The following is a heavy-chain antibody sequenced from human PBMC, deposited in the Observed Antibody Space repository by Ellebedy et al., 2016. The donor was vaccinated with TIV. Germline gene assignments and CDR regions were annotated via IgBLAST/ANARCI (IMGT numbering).Heavy chain of an antibody. CDR3: ARILRERGALYYYYYGMDV. D-gene: IGHD1-1*01. V-gene: IGHV2-70*11. Sequence: SGPTLVKPTQTLTLTCTFSGFSLSTSGMCVSWIRQPPGKALEWLARIDWDDDKYYSTSLKTRLTISKDTSKNQVVLTMTNMDPVDTATYYCARILRERGALYYYYYGMDVWGQGTTVTVSS. CDR2: IDWDDDK. CDR1: GFSLSTSGMC. J-gene: IGHJ6*02.